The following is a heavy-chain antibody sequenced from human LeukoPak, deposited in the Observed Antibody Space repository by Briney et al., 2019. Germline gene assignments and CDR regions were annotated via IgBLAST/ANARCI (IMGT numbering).Heavy chain of an antibody. Sequence: GASVKVSCKASGYTFTSYYMHRVRQAPGQGLEWMGIINPSGGSTSYAQKFQGRVTMTRDTSTSTVYMELSSLRSEDTAVYYCARDLGYCSSTSCYPFGWFDPWGQGTLVTVSS. CDR1: GYTFTSYY. J-gene: IGHJ5*02. CDR2: INPSGGST. D-gene: IGHD2-2*01. V-gene: IGHV1-46*01. CDR3: ARDLGYCSSTSCYPFGWFDP.